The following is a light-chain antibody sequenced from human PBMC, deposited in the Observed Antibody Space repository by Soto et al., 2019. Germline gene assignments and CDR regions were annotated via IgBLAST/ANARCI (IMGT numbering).Light chain of an antibody. CDR1: QSVGTS. V-gene: IGKV3-15*01. CDR2: GAS. Sequence: EIVLTQSPGTLSLSPGERATLSCRASQSVGTSLAWYQQKPGQAPRLLIYGASTRATGIPVRFSGSGSGTEFTLTISSLQSEDFAVYYCHQYNYWPTFGQGTKVAIK. J-gene: IGKJ1*01. CDR3: HQYNYWPT.